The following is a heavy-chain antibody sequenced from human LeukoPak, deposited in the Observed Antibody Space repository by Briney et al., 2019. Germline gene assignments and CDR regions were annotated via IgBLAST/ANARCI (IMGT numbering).Heavy chain of an antibody. CDR1: GYTFSSYY. V-gene: IGHV1-46*01. J-gene: IGHJ4*02. CDR2: INPSGGSA. CDR3: ARDRSQDNLYNAYYFDY. Sequence: ASVKVSCKASGYTFSSYYIHWVRQAPGQGLEWMGVINPSGGSATYAQKFQGRVTMTRDTSTSTVYLELSSLRSEDTAVYYCARDRSQDNLYNAYYFDYWGQGTLVTVSS. D-gene: IGHD5-24*01.